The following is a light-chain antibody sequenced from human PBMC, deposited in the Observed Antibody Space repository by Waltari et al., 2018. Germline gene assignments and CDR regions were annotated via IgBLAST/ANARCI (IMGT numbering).Light chain of an antibody. V-gene: IGKV3-11*01. CDR3: QQRTNWPS. J-gene: IGKJ4*01. CDR2: DAS. Sequence: IVLTQSPATLSLSPGERATLSCRASQGISSFLAWYQTKPGQAPRLLVYDASNRATGIPARFSGSGSGADFTLTISSLEPEDFAVYYCQQRTNWPSFGGGTRVELK. CDR1: QGISSF.